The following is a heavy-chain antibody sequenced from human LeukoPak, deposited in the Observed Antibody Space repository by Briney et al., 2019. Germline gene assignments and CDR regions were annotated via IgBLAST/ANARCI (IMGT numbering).Heavy chain of an antibody. D-gene: IGHD3-22*01. Sequence: PSETLSLTCTVSGGSISSYYWSWIRQPPGKGLEWIGYIYYSGSTNYNPSLKSRVTISVDTSKNQFSLKLSSVTAADKAVYYCARDPGNYDSSGYQEYYFDYWGQGTLVTVSS. J-gene: IGHJ4*02. V-gene: IGHV4-59*01. CDR1: GGSISSYY. CDR3: ARDPGNYDSSGYQEYYFDY. CDR2: IYYSGST.